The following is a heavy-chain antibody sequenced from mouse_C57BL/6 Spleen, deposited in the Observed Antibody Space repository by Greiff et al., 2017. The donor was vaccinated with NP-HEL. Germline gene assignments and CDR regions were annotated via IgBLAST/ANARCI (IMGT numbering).Heavy chain of an antibody. D-gene: IGHD1-1*01. CDR3: AFHYYGSSPYYFDY. CDR1: GYTFTSYW. CDR2: IDPSDSET. J-gene: IGHJ2*01. Sequence: VQLQQPGAELVRPGSSVKLSCKASGYTFTSYWMHWVKQRPIQGLEWIGNIDPSDSETHYNQKFKDKATLTVDKSSSTAYMQRSSLTSEDSAVYYCAFHYYGSSPYYFDYWGQGTTLTVSS. V-gene: IGHV1-52*01.